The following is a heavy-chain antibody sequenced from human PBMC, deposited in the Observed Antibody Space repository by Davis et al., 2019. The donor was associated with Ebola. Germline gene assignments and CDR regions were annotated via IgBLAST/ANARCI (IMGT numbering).Heavy chain of an antibody. Sequence: GESLKISCAASGFTVSSNYMSWVCQAPGKGLEWVSVIYSGGSTYYADSVKGRFTISRDNSKNTLYLQMNSLRAEDTAVYYCARSHRATNWRILVYWGQGTLVTVSS. V-gene: IGHV3-53*01. D-gene: IGHD1-26*01. J-gene: IGHJ4*02. CDR2: IYSGGST. CDR3: ARSHRATNWRILVY. CDR1: GFTVSSNY.